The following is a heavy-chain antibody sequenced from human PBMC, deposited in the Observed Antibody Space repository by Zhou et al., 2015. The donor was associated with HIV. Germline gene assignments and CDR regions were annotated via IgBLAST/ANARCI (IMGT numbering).Heavy chain of an antibody. D-gene: IGHD1-14*01. V-gene: IGHV1-18*04. J-gene: IGHJ4*02. Sequence: QIQLVQSGPEVKNPGASVKVSCKASGYNFGDAAIIWVRQAPGQGLEWVGCIFAGSGDTDYSQKFRGRVTLTRDASASTAYMGLTSLRSDDTAVYYCARDLYRGHGVFNFFDYWGQGTLVTVSS. CDR2: IFAGSGDT. CDR3: ARDLYRGHGVFNFFDY. CDR1: GYNFGDAA.